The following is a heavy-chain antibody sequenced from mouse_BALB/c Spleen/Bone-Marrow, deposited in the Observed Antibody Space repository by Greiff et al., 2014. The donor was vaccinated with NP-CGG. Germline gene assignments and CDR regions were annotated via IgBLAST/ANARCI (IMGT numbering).Heavy chain of an antibody. CDR2: TSYSGST. CDR3: ARGSLAYWYFDV. CDR1: GYSITSDYA. J-gene: IGHJ1*01. Sequence: VQLKHSGPGLVKPSQSLSLTCTVTGYSITSDYAWNWIRQFPGNKLEWMGYTSYSGSTSYNPSLKSRISITRDTSKNQFFLQLNSVTTEDTATYYCARGSLAYWYFDVWGAGTTVTVSS. V-gene: IGHV3-2*02. D-gene: IGHD4-1*01.